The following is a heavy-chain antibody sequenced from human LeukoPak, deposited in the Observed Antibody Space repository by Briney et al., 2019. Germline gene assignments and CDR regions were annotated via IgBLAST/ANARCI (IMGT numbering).Heavy chain of an antibody. V-gene: IGHV3-53*01. D-gene: IGHD3-10*01. Sequence: PGGSLRPSCAASGVTVSSIYMGWVRQAPGKGLDWVSVIYPDGRTYYTESAKGRFTISRDSSENSLFLQMNSLRAEDTAVYYCATLKGWYGEGCFDCWGQGTLVTVSS. CDR1: GVTVSSIY. CDR2: IYPDGRT. CDR3: ATLKGWYGEGCFDC. J-gene: IGHJ4*02.